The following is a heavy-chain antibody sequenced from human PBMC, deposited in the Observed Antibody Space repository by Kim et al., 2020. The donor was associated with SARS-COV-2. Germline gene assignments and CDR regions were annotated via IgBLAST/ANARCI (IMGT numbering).Heavy chain of an antibody. CDR1: GFTFNAYT. Sequence: GGSLRLSCAASGFTFNAYTIHWVRQAPGKGLEWVSCISSSSSVIYYADSVKGRFTISRDNAENSLYLQMNSLRAEDTAVYYCARGGASSWYHADSFYFYGLDVLGQGTTVTVS. D-gene: IGHD6-13*01. V-gene: IGHV3-21*06. CDR3: ARGGASSWYHADSFYFYGLDV. J-gene: IGHJ6*02. CDR2: ISSSSSVI.